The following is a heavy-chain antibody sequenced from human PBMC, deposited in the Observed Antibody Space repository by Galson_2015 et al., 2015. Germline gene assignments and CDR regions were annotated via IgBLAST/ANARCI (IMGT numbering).Heavy chain of an antibody. CDR3: ARAHPVQRPFDY. J-gene: IGHJ4*02. CDR1: VSSIRSGYY. Sequence: SETLSLTCAVSVSSIRSGYYWGWIRQPPGKGLDGIGTTYHSGSTYYNPSLKGRVTISVDTSKNHFSLKLSSVTAADTAIYYCARAHPVQRPFDYWGQGTLVTVSS. V-gene: IGHV4-38-2*01. CDR2: TYHSGST.